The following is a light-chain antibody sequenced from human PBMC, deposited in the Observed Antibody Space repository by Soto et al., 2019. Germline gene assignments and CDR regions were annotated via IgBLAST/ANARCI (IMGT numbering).Light chain of an antibody. J-gene: IGKJ1*01. CDR2: AVS. Sequence: EIVLTQSPGTLTLSPGESAALSCRASQTISNNYFVWYRQKPGQAPLLLIYAVSSRAAGIPDRFSGSGSGTDFALTIARLEPEDSAVYYCQQHSNSPWTFGQGTRVEI. V-gene: IGKV3-20*01. CDR1: QTISNNY. CDR3: QQHSNSPWT.